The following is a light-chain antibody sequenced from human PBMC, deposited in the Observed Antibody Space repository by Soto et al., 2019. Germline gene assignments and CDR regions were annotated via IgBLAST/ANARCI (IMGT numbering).Light chain of an antibody. J-gene: IGKJ1*01. CDR3: MQDALYST. V-gene: IGKV2-24*01. Sequence: DIVMTQTPLSLRVTLGQPASISCSSSQSPVDGDGITSLSWLHQRPGQPPRLLVYKFSNRFSGVPDRFSGSGAGTDFTLKINTVEAEDVGVYYCMQDALYSTFGQGTKVEIK. CDR2: KFS. CDR1: QSPVDGDGITS.